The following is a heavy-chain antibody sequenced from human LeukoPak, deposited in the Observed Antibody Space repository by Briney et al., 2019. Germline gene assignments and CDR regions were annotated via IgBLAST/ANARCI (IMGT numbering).Heavy chain of an antibody. Sequence: GGSLRLSCAAPGFTFSSYAMHWVRQAPGKGLEWVAVISYDGSNKYYADSVKGRFTISRDNSKNTLYLQMNSLRAEDTAVYYCASLLFGSFQHWGQGTLVTVSS. CDR1: GFTFSSYA. J-gene: IGHJ1*01. D-gene: IGHD3-10*01. CDR3: ASLLFGSFQH. V-gene: IGHV3-30-3*01. CDR2: ISYDGSNK.